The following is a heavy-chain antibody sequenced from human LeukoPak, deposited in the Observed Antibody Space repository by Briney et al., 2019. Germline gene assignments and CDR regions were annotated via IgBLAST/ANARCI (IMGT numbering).Heavy chain of an antibody. CDR1: GFTFSSYS. D-gene: IGHD2-2*02. CDR3: AREYCSSTSCYTGLDY. V-gene: IGHV3-21*01. CDR2: ISSSSSCI. Sequence: GGSLRLSCAASGFTFSSYSMNWVRQAPGKGLEWVSSISSSSSCIYYADSVKGRFTISRDNAKNSLYLQMNSLRAEDTAVYYCAREYCSSTSCYTGLDYWGQGTLVTVSS. J-gene: IGHJ4*02.